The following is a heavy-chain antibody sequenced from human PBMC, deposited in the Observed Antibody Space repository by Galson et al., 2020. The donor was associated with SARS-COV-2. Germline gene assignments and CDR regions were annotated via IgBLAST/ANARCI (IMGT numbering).Heavy chain of an antibody. CDR2: ISGSGSST. D-gene: IGHD3-22*01. J-gene: IGHJ4*02. CDR1: GFTFSSSA. CDR3: AKEFKNRGYGYFDC. V-gene: IGHV3-23*01. Sequence: GESLKISCAASGFTFSSSAMNWVRQAPGKGLEWVSSISGSGSSTFYADSAKGRFTISRDNSENTLYLQMNSLRADDTAEYYCAKEFKNRGYGYFDCWGQGTLVTVSS.